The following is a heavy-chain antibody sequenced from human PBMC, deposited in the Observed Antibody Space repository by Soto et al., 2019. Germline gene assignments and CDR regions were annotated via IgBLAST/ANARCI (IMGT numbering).Heavy chain of an antibody. J-gene: IGHJ3*02. CDR3: ARDLSGDYGALDT. CDR2: IWYDGSNK. V-gene: IGHV3-33*01. CDR1: GFTFSSYG. D-gene: IGHD4-17*01. Sequence: QVLLVESGGGVVQPGRSLRLSCAPSGFTFSSYGMHWARQAPGKGLEWVAVIWYDGSNKVYADSVKGRFTISRDNSKNTLYLQMNSLRAEDTAVYYCARDLSGDYGALDTWGQGTMVTVSS.